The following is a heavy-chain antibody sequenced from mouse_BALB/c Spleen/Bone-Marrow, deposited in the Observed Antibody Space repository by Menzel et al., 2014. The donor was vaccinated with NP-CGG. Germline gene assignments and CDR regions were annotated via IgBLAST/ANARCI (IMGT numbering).Heavy chain of an antibody. CDR1: GFTFSGYG. J-gene: IGHJ2*01. CDR3: ARGRDWFDY. Sequence: EVKLMESGGGLVQPGGSLKLSCAASGFTFSGYGMSWVRQTPDKGLELVATISGSGSSTYYPDSVKGRFTISRDNARNTLYLQMSSLKSEVTAMYYCARGRDWFDYWGQGTTLTVSS. D-gene: IGHD3-3*01. V-gene: IGHV5-6-3*01. CDR2: ISGSGSST.